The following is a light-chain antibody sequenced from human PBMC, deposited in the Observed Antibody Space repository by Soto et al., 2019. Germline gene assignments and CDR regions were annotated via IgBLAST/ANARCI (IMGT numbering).Light chain of an antibody. Sequence: DIQMTQSPSSVSASVGDRVTITCRASHGISSWLAWYQQKQGNAPKLLIYAASCLQSVVTSSFSCSRSRTDFTLPVSRPQPEDFATYYWQQANSFPRPFGQGTKVEIK. V-gene: IGKV1-12*01. CDR1: HGISSW. CDR2: AAS. CDR3: QQANSFPRP. J-gene: IGKJ1*01.